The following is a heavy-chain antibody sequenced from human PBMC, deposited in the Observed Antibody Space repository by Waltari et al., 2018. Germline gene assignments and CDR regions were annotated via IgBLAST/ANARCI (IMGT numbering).Heavy chain of an antibody. D-gene: IGHD3-10*01. CDR2: IWYDASNK. V-gene: IGHV3-33*01. J-gene: IGHJ2*01. CDR1: GFTFSSYG. CDR3: ARDGSRGLWFGELGGGYFDL. Sequence: QVQLVESGGGVVQPGRSLRLSCAASGFTFSSYGMHWVRQSPGLGLGWVAFIWYDASNKYYADSVKGRFTISRDNSETTLYLLMDSLRADDTAVYYCARDGSRGLWFGELGGGYFDLWGRGTLVTVSS.